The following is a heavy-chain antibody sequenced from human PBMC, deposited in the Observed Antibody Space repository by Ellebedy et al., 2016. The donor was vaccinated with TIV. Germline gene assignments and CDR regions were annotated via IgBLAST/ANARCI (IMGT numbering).Heavy chain of an antibody. CDR2: IYSGGTT. V-gene: IGHV3-66*04. J-gene: IGHJ4*02. Sequence: GESLKISCVASGFTLSSYWMSSIRQAPGKGMDWVSLIYSGGTTYYVDSVKGRFTISRDSSKNTLYLQMNSLRSEDSAVYYCMRRWSWGQGTLVTVSS. D-gene: IGHD2-15*01. CDR3: MRRWS. CDR1: GFTLSSYW.